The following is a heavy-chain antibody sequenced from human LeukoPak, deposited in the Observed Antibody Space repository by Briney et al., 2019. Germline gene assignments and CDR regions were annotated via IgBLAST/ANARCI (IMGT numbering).Heavy chain of an antibody. J-gene: IGHJ4*02. CDR3: ARGHNYYDSSGYYYGDLDFDY. CDR1: GFTVSSNY. D-gene: IGHD3-22*01. Sequence: GGSLRLSCAASGFTVSSNYMSWVRQAPGKGLEWVSVIYSGGSTYYADSVKGRFTISRDNSKNTLYLQMNSLRAEDTAVYYCARGHNYYDSSGYYYGDLDFDYWGQGTLVTVSS. V-gene: IGHV3-53*01. CDR2: IYSGGST.